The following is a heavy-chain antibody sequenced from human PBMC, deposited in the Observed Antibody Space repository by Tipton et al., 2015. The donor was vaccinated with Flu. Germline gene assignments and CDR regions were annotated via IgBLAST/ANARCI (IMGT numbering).Heavy chain of an antibody. CDR2: INQGAIEK. Sequence: SLRLSCAASGFTFSSNWMGWVRQAPGKGLEWVARINQGAIEKDYVDSVKGRFTISRDNAKNSLYLQMNSLRVEDTAVYYCAREDRLVGSNCFDFWGQGTLVTVSS. J-gene: IGHJ4*02. V-gene: IGHV3-7*01. D-gene: IGHD1-26*01. CDR3: AREDRLVGSNCFDF. CDR1: GFTFSSNW.